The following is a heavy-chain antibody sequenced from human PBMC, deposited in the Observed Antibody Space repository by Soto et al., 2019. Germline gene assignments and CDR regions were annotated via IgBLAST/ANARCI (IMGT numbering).Heavy chain of an antibody. CDR1: GLTFSDYY. D-gene: IGHD6-13*01. CDR2: ITSSGSNT. V-gene: IGHV3-11*03. CDR3: AYSSTPFDY. J-gene: IGHJ4*02. Sequence: PGGSLRLSCAASGLTFSDYYMSWIRQAPGKGLEWVSYITSSGSNTKYADSVKGRFTISRDNSKNSLYLQMNSLRAEDTAVYYCAYSSTPFDYWGQGTLVTVSS.